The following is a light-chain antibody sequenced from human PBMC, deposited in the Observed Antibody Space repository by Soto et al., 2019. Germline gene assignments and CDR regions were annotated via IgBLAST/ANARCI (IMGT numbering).Light chain of an antibody. CDR1: QSVSSY. V-gene: IGKV3-11*01. J-gene: IGKJ4*01. Sequence: EIVLTQSPATLSLSAGERATLSCRANQSVSSYLAWYQQKPGQAPRLLIYDASNRATGIPARFSGSGSGTDFTLTISSLEPEDFAVYFCQQRINWPLTFGGGTKVEIK. CDR2: DAS. CDR3: QQRINWPLT.